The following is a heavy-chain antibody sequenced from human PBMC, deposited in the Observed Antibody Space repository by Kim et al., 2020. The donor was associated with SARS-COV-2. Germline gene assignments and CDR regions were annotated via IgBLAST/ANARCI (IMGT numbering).Heavy chain of an antibody. CDR2: IIPIFGTA. D-gene: IGHD2-2*01. CDR1: GGTFSSYA. J-gene: IGHJ3*02. CDR3: ARVSERCSSTSCYRYSSSWVDAFDI. Sequence: SVKVSCKASGGTFSSYAISWVRQAPGQGLEWMGGIIPIFGTANYAQKFQGRVTITADESTSTAYMELSSLRSEDTAVYYCARVSERCSSTSCYRYSSSWVDAFDIWGQGTMVTVSS. V-gene: IGHV1-69*13.